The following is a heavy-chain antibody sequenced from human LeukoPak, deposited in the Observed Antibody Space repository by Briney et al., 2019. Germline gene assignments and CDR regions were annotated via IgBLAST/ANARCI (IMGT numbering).Heavy chain of an antibody. CDR1: GYTFTSYG. CDR2: ISAYNGNT. CDR3: ARASSSTRYYYCGMDV. J-gene: IGHJ6*04. D-gene: IGHD6-13*01. Sequence: ASVKVSCKASGYTFTSYGISWVRQAPGQGLEWMGWISAYNGNTNYAQKLQGRVTMTTDTSTSTAYMELRSLRSDDTAVYYCARASSSTRYYYCGMDVWGKGTTVTVSS. V-gene: IGHV1-18*04.